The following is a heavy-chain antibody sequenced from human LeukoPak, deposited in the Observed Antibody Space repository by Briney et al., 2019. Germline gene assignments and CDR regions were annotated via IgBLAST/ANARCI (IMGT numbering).Heavy chain of an antibody. V-gene: IGHV3-11*04. CDR3: VRDNPRCCGVVPANIDDY. CDR2: ISSSSSTI. CDR1: GFTFSDYY. J-gene: IGHJ4*02. Sequence: PGGSLRLSCAASGFTFSDYYMSWIRQAPGKGLEWVSYISSSSSTIHYADSVKGRFTISRDNVKNSLYLQMNSLRAEDTAVYYCVRDNPRCCGVVPANIDDYWGQGTLVTVSS. D-gene: IGHD2-15*01.